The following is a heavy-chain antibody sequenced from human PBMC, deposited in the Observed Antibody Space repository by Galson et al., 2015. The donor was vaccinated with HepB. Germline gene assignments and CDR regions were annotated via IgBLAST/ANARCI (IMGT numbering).Heavy chain of an antibody. Sequence: QSGAEVKKPGESLKISCKGSGYSFTSYWIGWVRQMPGKGLEWMGIIYPGDSDTRYSPSFQGQVTISADKSISTAYLQWSSLKASDTAMYYCARRWWGAYCGGDCSFKANWFDPWGQGTLVTVSS. CDR2: IYPGDSDT. J-gene: IGHJ5*02. CDR1: GYSFTSYW. CDR3: ARRWWGAYCGGDCSFKANWFDP. D-gene: IGHD2-21*01. V-gene: IGHV5-51*03.